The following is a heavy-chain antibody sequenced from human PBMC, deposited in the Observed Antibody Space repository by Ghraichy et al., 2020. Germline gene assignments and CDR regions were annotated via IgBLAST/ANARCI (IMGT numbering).Heavy chain of an antibody. CDR3: ARDLKNHNDYYDAFDI. J-gene: IGHJ3*02. CDR2: IIPVLGTA. CDR1: GGPFSTYA. V-gene: IGHV1-69*13. D-gene: IGHD1-14*01. Sequence: SVKVSCKSSGGPFSTYAFTWVRQGPGQGLEWLGGIIPVLGTANYAPNLQGRITIIADDSTSTLYMDLSSLRSEDTAIYYCARDLKNHNDYYDAFDIWGQGTLVTVSS.